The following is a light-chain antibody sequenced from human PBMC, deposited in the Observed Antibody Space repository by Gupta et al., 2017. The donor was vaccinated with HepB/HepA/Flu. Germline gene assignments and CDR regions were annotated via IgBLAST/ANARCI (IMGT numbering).Light chain of an antibody. J-gene: IGLJ1*01. CDR2: SNN. V-gene: IGLV1-44*01. CDR3: AAWDDSLNGYV. Sequence: HSVLTQPPSASGTPGQRVTIDCSGSSSNIGSNTVNWYQQLPGTAPKLLIYSNNQRPSGVPDRFSGSKSGTSASLAISGLQSEDEADYYCAAWDDSLNGYVFGTGTKVTVL. CDR1: SSNIGSNT.